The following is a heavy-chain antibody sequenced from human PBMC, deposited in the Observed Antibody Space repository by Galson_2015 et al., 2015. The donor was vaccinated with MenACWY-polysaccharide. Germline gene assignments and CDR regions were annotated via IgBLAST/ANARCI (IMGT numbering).Heavy chain of an antibody. CDR2: IYYSGST. CDR3: ARDLGDYGDYGVARNYYYYGMDV. V-gene: IGHV4-59*01. CDR1: GGSISSYY. D-gene: IGHD4-17*01. Sequence: LQESGPGLVKPSETLSLTCTVSGGSISSYYWSWIRQPPGKGLEWIGYIYYSGSTNYNPSLKSRVTISVDTSKNQFSLKLSSVTAADTAVYYCARDLGDYGDYGVARNYYYYGMDVWGQGTTVTVSS. J-gene: IGHJ6*02.